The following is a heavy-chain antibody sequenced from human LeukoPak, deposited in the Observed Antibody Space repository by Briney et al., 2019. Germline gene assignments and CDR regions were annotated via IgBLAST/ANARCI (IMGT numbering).Heavy chain of an antibody. J-gene: IGHJ4*02. Sequence: PGGSLRLSCAASGFTFSSYEMNWVRQAPGKGLEWVSYISSSGSTIYYADSVKGRFTISRDNAKNSLYLQMNSLRDEDTAVYYCAALHLLAAAGFDYWGQGTLVTVSS. V-gene: IGHV3-48*03. D-gene: IGHD6-13*01. CDR1: GFTFSSYE. CDR2: ISSSGSTI. CDR3: AALHLLAAAGFDY.